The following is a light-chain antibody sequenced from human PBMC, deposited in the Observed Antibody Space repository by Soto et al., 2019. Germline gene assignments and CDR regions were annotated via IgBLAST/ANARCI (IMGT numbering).Light chain of an antibody. V-gene: IGKV1-5*01. J-gene: IGKJ1*01. Sequence: IQMTQSPSTLCASVGDRVNITCRASQSISSWLAWYQQKPGKAPKLLIYDASSLESGVPSRFSGSGSGTEFTLTISSLQPDDFATYYCQQYNSYSRTFGQGTKVDI. CDR2: DAS. CDR1: QSISSW. CDR3: QQYNSYSRT.